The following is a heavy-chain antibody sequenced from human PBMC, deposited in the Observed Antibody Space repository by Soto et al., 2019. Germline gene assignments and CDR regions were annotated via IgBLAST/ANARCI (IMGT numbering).Heavy chain of an antibody. CDR1: GFTVSSNY. D-gene: IGHD5-18*01. CDR2: IYSGGST. V-gene: IGHV3-53*02. J-gene: IGHJ4*02. Sequence: EVQLVETGGGLIQPGGSLRLSCAASGFTVSSNYMSWVRQAPGKGLEWVAVIYSGGSTYYADSVKRRFSISRDNSKNTLYLQMNSLRAEDKAVYYCALECRDSYANFDYWGQGTLVTVSS. CDR3: ALECRDSYANFDY.